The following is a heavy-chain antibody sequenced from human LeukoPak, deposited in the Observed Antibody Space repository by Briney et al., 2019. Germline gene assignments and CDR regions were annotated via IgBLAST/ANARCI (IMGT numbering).Heavy chain of an antibody. V-gene: IGHV3-53*01. J-gene: IGHJ4*02. D-gene: IGHD1-26*01. CDR1: GFTVSSNY. CDR2: IYSGGST. Sequence: GGSQRLSCAASGFTVSSNYMSWVRQAPGKGLEWVSVIYSGGSTYYADSVKGRFTISRDNSKNTLYLQMNSLRAEDTAVYYCAREGVGASFDYWGQGTLVTVSS. CDR3: AREGVGASFDY.